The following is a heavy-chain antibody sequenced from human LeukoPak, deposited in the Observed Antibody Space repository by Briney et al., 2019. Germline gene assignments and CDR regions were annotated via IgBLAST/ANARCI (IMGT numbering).Heavy chain of an antibody. Sequence: PSETLSLTCSVSGGSISSLYWSWIRQPPGKGLEWIGYIYYTGSTNYNPSLKSRVTMFVDMSKNQFSLRLSSVTAADTAVYYCARHRAYSSSSHFDYWGQGTLVTVSS. D-gene: IGHD6-6*01. J-gene: IGHJ4*02. CDR3: ARHRAYSSSSHFDY. V-gene: IGHV4-59*08. CDR2: IYYTGST. CDR1: GGSISSLY.